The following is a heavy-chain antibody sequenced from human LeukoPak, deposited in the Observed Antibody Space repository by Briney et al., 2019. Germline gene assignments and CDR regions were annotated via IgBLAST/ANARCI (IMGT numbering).Heavy chain of an antibody. J-gene: IGHJ4*02. Sequence: PGGSLRLSCAASGITFSAYAMNWVRQAPGKGPERVSAISGSGGSTYYADSVKGRFTISRDNSKNTVYLQMNSLRAEDTAVYYRAKGDSGSYAVDYWGQGTLVTVSS. CDR3: AKGDSGSYAVDY. CDR1: GITFSAYA. V-gene: IGHV3-23*01. CDR2: ISGSGGST. D-gene: IGHD1-26*01.